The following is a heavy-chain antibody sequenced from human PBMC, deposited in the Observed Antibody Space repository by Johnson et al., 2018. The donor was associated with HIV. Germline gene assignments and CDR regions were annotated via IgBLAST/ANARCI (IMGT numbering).Heavy chain of an antibody. CDR1: GFTFSSYG. CDR2: IRYDGSNK. J-gene: IGHJ3*02. D-gene: IGHD4-23*01. Sequence: QVQLVESVGGVVQPGRSLRLSCAASGFTFSSYGMHWVRQAPGKGLEWVAFIRYDGSNKYYADSVKGRFTISRDNSKNTLFLQMNSLRPEDTALYSCAKPPREVTVVDAFDIWGQGTMVTVSS. CDR3: AKPPREVTVVDAFDI. V-gene: IGHV3-30*02.